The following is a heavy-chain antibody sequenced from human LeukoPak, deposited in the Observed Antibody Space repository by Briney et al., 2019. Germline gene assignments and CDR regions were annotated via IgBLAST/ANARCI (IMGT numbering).Heavy chain of an antibody. J-gene: IGHJ3*02. CDR2: IYYSGST. CDR3: ARLSEIDAFDI. V-gene: IGHV4-59*08. CDR1: GDSISGFY. D-gene: IGHD3-16*02. Sequence: PSETLSLTCTVSGDSISGFYWNWIRQPPGKGLEWIGYIYYSGSTNYNPSLKSRVTISVDTSKNQFSLKLSSVTAADTAVYYCARLSEIDAFDIWGQGTMVTVSS.